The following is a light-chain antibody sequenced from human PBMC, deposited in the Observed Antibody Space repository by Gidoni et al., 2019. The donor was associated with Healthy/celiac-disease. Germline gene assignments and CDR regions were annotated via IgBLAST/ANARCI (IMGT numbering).Light chain of an antibody. J-gene: IGKJ5*01. CDR3: QQRSNWRGT. CDR1: QSVSSY. CDR2: DAS. Sequence: IVLTQSPATLSLTPGERATLSCRASQSVSSYLAWYQQKPGQAPSLLIYDASNRAPGIPARFSGSGSGTDFTLTISSLEPEDFAVYYCQQRSNWRGTFGQGTRLEIK. V-gene: IGKV3-11*01.